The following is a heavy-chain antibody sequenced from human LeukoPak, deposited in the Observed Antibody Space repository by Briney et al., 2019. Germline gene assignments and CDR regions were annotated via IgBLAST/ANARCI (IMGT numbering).Heavy chain of an antibody. D-gene: IGHD3-3*01. V-gene: IGHV4-59*01. CDR2: IYYSGST. CDR1: GGSICSYY. J-gene: IGHJ4*02. CDR3: ARVFRRGVVADY. Sequence: PSETLSLTCTVSGGSICSYYWGWIRQPPGKGLEWIGYIYYSGSTNYNPSLKSRVTISVDTSKNQFSLKLSSVTAADTAVYYCARVFRRGVVADYWGQGTLATVSS.